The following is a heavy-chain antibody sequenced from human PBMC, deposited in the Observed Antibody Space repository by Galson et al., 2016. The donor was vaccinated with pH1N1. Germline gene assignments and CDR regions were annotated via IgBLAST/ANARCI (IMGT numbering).Heavy chain of an antibody. D-gene: IGHD2-2*02. CDR1: GFTFTNYA. CDR2: ISGTGISR. J-gene: IGHJ4*02. CDR3: AKFAMLGKIAIHFDY. V-gene: IGHV3-23*01. Sequence: SLRLSCAASGFTFTNYAMGWVRQAPGKGLEWVSSISGTGISRYYADSVKGRFTISRDNSRNMLYLQMNSLRAEDTALYFCAKFAMLGKIAIHFDYRGQGTLLTVSS.